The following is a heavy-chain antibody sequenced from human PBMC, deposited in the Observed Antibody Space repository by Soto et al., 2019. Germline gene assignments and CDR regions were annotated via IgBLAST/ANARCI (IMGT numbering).Heavy chain of an antibody. Sequence: GWSLRPSFPVCEFPLRSIRRPCVRRPPGKGLEWVAVIRYDGSTTYYADSVKGRFTISRDNSKNTLYLQMNSLRAEDTAVYYCARDTDTSRSYYYGMDVWGQGTTVTVSS. CDR1: EFPLRSIR. CDR3: ARDTDTSRSYYYGMDV. CDR2: IRYDGSTT. J-gene: IGHJ6*02. V-gene: IGHV3-33*01. D-gene: IGHD2-2*01.